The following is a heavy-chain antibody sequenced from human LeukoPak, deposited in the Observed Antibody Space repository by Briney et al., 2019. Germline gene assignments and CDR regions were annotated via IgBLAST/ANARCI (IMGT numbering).Heavy chain of an antibody. Sequence: GASVKVSCKASGYTFTSYGISWVRQAPGQGLEWMGWISAYNGNTNYAQKLQGRVTMTTDTSTSTAYMELRSLRSDDTAVYYCARRIGGGSYYHYYYYYYMDVWGKGTTVTVSS. CDR1: GYTFTSYG. CDR2: ISAYNGNT. J-gene: IGHJ6*03. CDR3: ARRIGGGSYYHYYYYYYMDV. D-gene: IGHD1-26*01. V-gene: IGHV1-18*01.